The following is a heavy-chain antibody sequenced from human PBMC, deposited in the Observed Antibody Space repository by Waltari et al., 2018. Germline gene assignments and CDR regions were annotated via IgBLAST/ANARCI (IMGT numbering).Heavy chain of an antibody. CDR3: ARGLSEQWLVRGFDY. Sequence: QVQLQESGPGLVKPSETLSLTCTVSGYSISSGYYWGWIRQPPGKGLEWIGSIYHSGSTYYNPSLKSRVTISVDTSKNQFSLKLSSVTAADTAVYYCARGLSEQWLVRGFDYWGQGTLVTVSS. CDR1: GYSISSGYY. CDR2: IYHSGST. V-gene: IGHV4-38-2*02. D-gene: IGHD6-19*01. J-gene: IGHJ4*02.